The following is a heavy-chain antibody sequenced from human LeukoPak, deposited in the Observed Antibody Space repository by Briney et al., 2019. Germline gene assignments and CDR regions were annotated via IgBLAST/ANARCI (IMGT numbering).Heavy chain of an antibody. CDR2: ISYDGSKK. V-gene: IGHV3-30*01. D-gene: IGHD5-12*01. J-gene: IGHJ4*02. CDR1: GFTFRSYA. Sequence: GGSLRLSCAASGFTFRSYALHWVRQAPGKGLEWVAVISYDGSKKYYGDSVRGRFTISRDNSKNTLYLQMNSLRDEDTAVFYCARGPVVTNPEFDYWGQGTLVTVSS. CDR3: ARGPVVTNPEFDY.